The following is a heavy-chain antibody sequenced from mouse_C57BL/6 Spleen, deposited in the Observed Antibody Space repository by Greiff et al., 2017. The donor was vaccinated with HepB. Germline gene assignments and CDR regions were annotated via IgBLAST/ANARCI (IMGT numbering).Heavy chain of an antibody. D-gene: IGHD1-1*01. Sequence: QVQLQQSGAELARPGASVKMSCKASGYTFTSYTMHWVKQRHGQGLEWIGYINPSSGYTKYNQKFKDKATLTADKSSSTAYMQLSSLTSEDSAVYYCARPFYGSNWYFDVWGTGTTVTVSS. CDR3: ARPFYGSNWYFDV. CDR2: INPSSGYT. CDR1: GYTFTSYT. J-gene: IGHJ1*03. V-gene: IGHV1-4*01.